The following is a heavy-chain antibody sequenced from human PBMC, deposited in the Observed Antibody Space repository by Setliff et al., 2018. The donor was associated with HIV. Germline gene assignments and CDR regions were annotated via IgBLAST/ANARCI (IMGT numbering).Heavy chain of an antibody. D-gene: IGHD6-13*01. J-gene: IGHJ6*03. CDR1: GASISSSHYY. CDR2: INYSGST. Sequence: SETLSLTCTVSGASISSSHYYWGWIRQPPEKGLEWIGKINYSGSTDYNSSLRSRVTISVDTSKNQISLKLTSVTAADTAVYYCAGGEVRSRYVSSRAPFYHYYYYMDVWGKGTTVTVSS. CDR3: AGGEVRSRYVSSRAPFYHYYYYMDV. V-gene: IGHV4-39*07.